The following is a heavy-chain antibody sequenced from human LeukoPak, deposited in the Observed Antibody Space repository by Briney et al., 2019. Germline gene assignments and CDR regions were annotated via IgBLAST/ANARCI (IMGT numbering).Heavy chain of an antibody. CDR2: ISSSGSTI. D-gene: IGHD1-26*01. V-gene: IGHV3-48*03. CDR1: GFTSSSYE. CDR3: ARDWNSGSYYSAFDI. J-gene: IGHJ3*02. Sequence: PGGSLRLSCAASGFTSSSYEMNWVGQAPGKGVEWVSYISSSGSTIYYADSVKCRFTISRDNAKNSLYLQMNSLRAEDTAVYYCARDWNSGSYYSAFDIWGQGTMVTVSS.